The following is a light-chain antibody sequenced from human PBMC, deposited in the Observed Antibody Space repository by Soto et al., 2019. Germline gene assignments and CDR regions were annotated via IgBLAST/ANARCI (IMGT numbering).Light chain of an antibody. V-gene: IGLV1-47*02. CDR2: LGD. CDR1: TSNIGTFY. Sequence: QSVLTQPPSASSTPGQTVTISCSGSTSNIGTFYVYWYQHLPGTAPKLLIYLGDQRASGVSDRFSGSKSGTSASLAINGLQAEDEGDYYCSSYTSSSTPYVFGTGTKLTVL. CDR3: SSYTSSSTPYV. J-gene: IGLJ1*01.